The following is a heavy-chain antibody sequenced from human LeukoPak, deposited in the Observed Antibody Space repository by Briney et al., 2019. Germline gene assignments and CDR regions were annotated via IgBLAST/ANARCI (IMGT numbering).Heavy chain of an antibody. J-gene: IGHJ1*01. Sequence: GGSLRLSCAASGFTVSNNYMSWVRQAPGKGLEWVSIIYTAGSTYYADSVKGRFTTSRDNSKNTLYLQMNSLRAEDTAVYYCATYSSLNRREFQYWGQGTLLTVSS. CDR2: IYTAGST. CDR3: ATYSSLNRREFQY. CDR1: GFTVSNNY. V-gene: IGHV3-66*01. D-gene: IGHD3-22*01.